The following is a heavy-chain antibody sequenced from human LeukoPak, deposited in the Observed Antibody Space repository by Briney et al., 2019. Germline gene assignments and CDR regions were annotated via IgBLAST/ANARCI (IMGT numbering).Heavy chain of an antibody. CDR1: TPTVSSNY. V-gene: IGHV3-53*01. D-gene: IGHD6-19*01. Sequence: GSLRLSCALSTPTVSSNYMSWVRQAPGKGLEWVSVIYTGGSTSYEDSEKRRFTISRDNSKNTLYLQMNSLRAEDTAVYYCARSTPERSGWYDYWGQGTLVTVSS. J-gene: IGHJ4*02. CDR3: ARSTPERSGWYDY. CDR2: IYTGGST.